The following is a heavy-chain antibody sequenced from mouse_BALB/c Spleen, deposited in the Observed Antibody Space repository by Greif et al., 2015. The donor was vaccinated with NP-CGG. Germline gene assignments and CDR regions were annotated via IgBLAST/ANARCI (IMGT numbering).Heavy chain of an antibody. Sequence: QVQLKESGAELVKPGAPVKLSCKASGYTFTSYWMNWVKQRPGRGLEWIGRIDPSDSETHYNQKFKDKATLTVDKSSSTAYIQLSSLTSEDSAVYYCARKRDPRGYFDVWGAGTTVTVSS. CDR1: GYTFTSYW. CDR3: ARKRDPRGYFDV. CDR2: IDPSDSET. D-gene: IGHD3-3*01. V-gene: IGHV1-69*02. J-gene: IGHJ1*01.